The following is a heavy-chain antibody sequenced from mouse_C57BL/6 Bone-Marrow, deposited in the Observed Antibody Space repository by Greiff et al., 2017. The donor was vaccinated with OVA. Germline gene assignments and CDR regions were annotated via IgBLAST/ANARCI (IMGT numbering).Heavy chain of an antibody. Sequence: EVQLVESGGGLVKPGGSLKLSCAASGFTFSDYGMHLVRQAPEKGLEWVAYISSGSGTIYYADTVKGRFTISRDNAKNTLFLQMTSLRSEDTAMYYCANYYAYWGQGTSVTVSS. CDR2: ISSGSGTI. CDR3: ANYYAY. CDR1: GFTFSDYG. J-gene: IGHJ4*01. D-gene: IGHD1-1*01. V-gene: IGHV5-17*01.